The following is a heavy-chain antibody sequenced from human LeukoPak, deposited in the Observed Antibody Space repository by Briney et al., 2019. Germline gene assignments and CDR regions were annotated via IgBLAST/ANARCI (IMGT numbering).Heavy chain of an antibody. Sequence: ASVKVSCKASGYTFTGYYMHWVRQAPGQGLEWMGWINPNSGGTNYAQKFQGRVTMTRDTSISTAYMELSGLRSDDMAVYYCAREVYSYGWNWFDPWGQGTLVTVSS. CDR3: AREVYSYGWNWFDP. J-gene: IGHJ5*02. CDR2: INPNSGGT. CDR1: GYTFTGYY. V-gene: IGHV1-2*02. D-gene: IGHD5-18*01.